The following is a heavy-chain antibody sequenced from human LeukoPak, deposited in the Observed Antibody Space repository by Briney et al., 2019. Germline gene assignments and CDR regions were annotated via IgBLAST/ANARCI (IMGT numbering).Heavy chain of an antibody. Sequence: PSETLSLTCAVYGGSFSGYYWSWIRQPPGKGLEWIGEINRSGSTNYNPSLKSRVTISVDTSKNQFSLKLSSVTAADTAVYYCAREGALRLTSRYYFDYWGQGTLVTVSS. CDR3: AREGALRLTSRYYFDY. D-gene: IGHD5-12*01. CDR2: INRSGST. J-gene: IGHJ4*02. V-gene: IGHV4-34*01. CDR1: GGSFSGYY.